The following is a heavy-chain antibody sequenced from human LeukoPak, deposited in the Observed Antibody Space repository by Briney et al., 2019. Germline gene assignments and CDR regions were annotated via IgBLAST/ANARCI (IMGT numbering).Heavy chain of an antibody. CDR1: GYTFSSYD. D-gene: IGHD6-19*01. V-gene: IGHV1-8*03. Sequence: ASVKVSCKASGYTFSSYDINWVRQATGQGLEWMGWMNPNSGNTGYAQKFQGRVTITRNTSISTAYMELSSLRSEDTAVYYCAKEAIAVAGTMYYFDYWGQGTLVTVSS. CDR2: MNPNSGNT. CDR3: AKEAIAVAGTMYYFDY. J-gene: IGHJ4*02.